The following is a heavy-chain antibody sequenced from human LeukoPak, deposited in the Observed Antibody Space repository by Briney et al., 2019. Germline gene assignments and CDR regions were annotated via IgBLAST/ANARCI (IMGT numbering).Heavy chain of an antibody. Sequence: SVKVSCKTSGGTFSSYAISWVRQAPGQGLEWMGGIIPTFGTANYAQKFQGRVTITADESTSTAYMELSSLRSEDTAVYYCARHRGCSDCYSGGGTYNWFDPWGQGTLVTVSS. CDR3: ARHRGCSDCYSGGGTYNWFDP. CDR2: IIPTFGTA. D-gene: IGHD2-21*02. J-gene: IGHJ5*02. CDR1: GGTFSSYA. V-gene: IGHV1-69*13.